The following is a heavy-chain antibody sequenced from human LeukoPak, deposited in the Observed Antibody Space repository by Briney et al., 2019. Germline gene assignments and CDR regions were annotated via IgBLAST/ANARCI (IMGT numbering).Heavy chain of an antibody. Sequence: GGSLRLSCAASGFTFSTYSMNWVRQTPRKGLEWVSSVSSSSGYIYYADSVKGRFTISRDNAKNPLYLQMNSLRAEDTAVYYCARDLEVAAAPDFWGQGTLVTVSS. D-gene: IGHD2-15*01. J-gene: IGHJ4*02. CDR3: ARDLEVAAAPDF. CDR1: GFTFSTYS. V-gene: IGHV3-21*01. CDR2: VSSSSGYI.